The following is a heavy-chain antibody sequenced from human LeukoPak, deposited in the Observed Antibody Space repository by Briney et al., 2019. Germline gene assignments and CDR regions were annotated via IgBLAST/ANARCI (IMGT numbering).Heavy chain of an antibody. CDR2: IYRDGDT. CDR1: GFTVSTNY. D-gene: IGHD3-16*01. Sequence: PGGSLRLSCAASGFTVSTNYVSWVRQAPGKGLEWVSVIYRDGDTYYADSVKGRFTISRDSSKNILYLQMNSLRAEDTAVYYCARDVFDRGLQWYFDLWGRGTVITVSS. CDR3: ARDVFDRGLQWYFDL. V-gene: IGHV3-53*01. J-gene: IGHJ2*01.